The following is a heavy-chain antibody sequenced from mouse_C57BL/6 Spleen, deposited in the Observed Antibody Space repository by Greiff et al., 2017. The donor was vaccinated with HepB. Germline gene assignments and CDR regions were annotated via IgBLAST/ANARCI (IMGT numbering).Heavy chain of an antibody. CDR1: GFSLTSYG. J-gene: IGHJ4*01. V-gene: IGHV2-2*01. CDR3: ARSIVTTGYYAMDY. D-gene: IGHD2-5*01. CDR2: IWSGGST. Sequence: VKLQESGPGLVQPSQSLSITCTVSGFSLTSYGVHWVRQSPGKGLEWLGVIWSGGSTDYNAAFISRLSISKDNSKSQVFFKMNSLQADDTAIYYCARSIVTTGYYAMDYWGQGTSVTVSS.